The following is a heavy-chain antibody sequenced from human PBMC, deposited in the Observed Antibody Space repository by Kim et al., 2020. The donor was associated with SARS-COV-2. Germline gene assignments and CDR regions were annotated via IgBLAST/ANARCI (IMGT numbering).Heavy chain of an antibody. CDR1: GFTFRKYW. Sequence: GGSLRLSCAASGFTFRKYWMNWLRQAPGRGLEWVANIKQDGSEKYYVDSLKGRFTVSRDNAKNSLYLQMNSLRAEDTAVYYCARVEGEWFDPWGQGTLVTVSS. J-gene: IGHJ5*02. V-gene: IGHV3-7*03. CDR3: ARVEGEWFDP. CDR2: IKQDGSEK.